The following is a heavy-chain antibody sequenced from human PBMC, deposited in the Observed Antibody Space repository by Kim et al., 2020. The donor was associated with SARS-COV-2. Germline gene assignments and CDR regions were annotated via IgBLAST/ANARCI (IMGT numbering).Heavy chain of an antibody. CDR2: IKQDGSEN. CDR3: ARGHWVVEMNY. J-gene: IGHJ4*02. V-gene: IGHV3-7*03. Sequence: GGSLRLSCVASEFTFSTYWMTWVRQTPGKGLEWVASIKQDGSENYYVDSVKGRFTISRDNAKNSLYLQMNGLRAEDTAVYYCARGHWVVEMNYWGQGTLVTVSS. D-gene: IGHD2-15*01. CDR1: EFTFSTYW.